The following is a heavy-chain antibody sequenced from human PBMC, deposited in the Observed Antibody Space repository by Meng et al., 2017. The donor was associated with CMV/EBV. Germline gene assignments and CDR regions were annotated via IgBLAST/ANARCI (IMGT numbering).Heavy chain of an antibody. Sequence: SVKVSCKASGGTFSSYAISWVRQAPGQGLEWMGGIIPIFGTANYAQKFQGRVTITTDESTSTAYMELSSLRSEDTAVYYCASSDPAMTSYYYYGMDVWGHGTTVTVSS. CDR1: GGTFSSYA. V-gene: IGHV1-69*05. D-gene: IGHD5-18*01. J-gene: IGHJ6*02. CDR3: ASSDPAMTSYYYYGMDV. CDR2: IIPIFGTA.